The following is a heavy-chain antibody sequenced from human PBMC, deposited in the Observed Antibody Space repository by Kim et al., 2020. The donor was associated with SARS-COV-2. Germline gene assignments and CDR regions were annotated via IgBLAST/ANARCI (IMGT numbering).Heavy chain of an antibody. Sequence: ASVKVSCKASGYTFTSYDINWVRQATGQGLEWMGWMNPNSGNTGYAQKFQGRVTMTRNTSISTAYMELSSLRSEDTAVYYCARGTSGCSSTSCYPVDVWGKATTVTVSS. J-gene: IGHJ6*04. D-gene: IGHD2-2*01. CDR1: GYTFTSYD. CDR3: ARGTSGCSSTSCYPVDV. V-gene: IGHV1-8*01. CDR2: MNPNSGNT.